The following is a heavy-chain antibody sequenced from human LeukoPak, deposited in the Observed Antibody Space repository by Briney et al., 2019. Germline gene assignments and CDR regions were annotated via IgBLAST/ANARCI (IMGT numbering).Heavy chain of an antibody. V-gene: IGHV3-11*01. CDR2: IDSYGTTI. CDR1: GFSLSDYY. CDR3: ARKVAFDI. Sequence: GWSPRLSCAASGFSLSDYYMSWIRQAPGKGLEWVAYIDSYGTTIYYADSVKGRFTISRDSTKNSLYLQMNSLRVEDTAVYYCARKVAFDIWGQGTMVTVSS. J-gene: IGHJ3*02.